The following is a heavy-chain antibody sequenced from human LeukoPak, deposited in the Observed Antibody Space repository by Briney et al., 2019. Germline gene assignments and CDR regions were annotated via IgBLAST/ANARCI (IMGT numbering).Heavy chain of an antibody. CDR2: ISGSATT. CDR3: AKALYGGNTV. D-gene: IGHD4-23*01. CDR1: GLTLSNYA. J-gene: IGHJ4*02. V-gene: IGHV3-23*01. Sequence: GGSLRLSCAASGLTLSNYAMSWVRQAPGKGLEWVSGISGSATTYYADSVKGRFTISRDNSKNMLYLQMNSLRAEDTALYYCAKALYGGNTVWGQGTLVTVSS.